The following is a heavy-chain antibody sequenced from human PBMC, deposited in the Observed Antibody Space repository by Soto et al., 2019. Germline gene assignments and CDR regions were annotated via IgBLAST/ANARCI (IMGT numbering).Heavy chain of an antibody. J-gene: IGHJ5*02. V-gene: IGHV3-30*03. CDR3: AVFVVAATKNWFDP. CDR1: GFTFSSYG. CDR2: ISYDGSNK. Sequence: GGSLRLSCAASGFTFSSYGMHWVRQAPGKGLEWVAVISYDGSNKYYADSVKGRFTISRDNSKNTLYLQMNSLRAEDTAVYYCAVFVVAATKNWFDPWGQGTLVTVSS. D-gene: IGHD2-15*01.